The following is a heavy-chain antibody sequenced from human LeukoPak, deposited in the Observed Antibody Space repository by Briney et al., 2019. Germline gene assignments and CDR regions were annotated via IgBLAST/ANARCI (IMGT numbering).Heavy chain of an antibody. CDR1: GFTFSSYG. CDR3: ARGFIYGDHYFDY. Sequence: GRSLRLSCAASGFTFSSYGMHWVRQAPGKGLEWVAVIWYDGSNKYYADSVKGRFTISRDNSKNTLYLQMNSLRAEDTAVYYSARGFIYGDHYFDYWGQGTLVTFSS. D-gene: IGHD4-17*01. V-gene: IGHV3-33*01. J-gene: IGHJ4*02. CDR2: IWYDGSNK.